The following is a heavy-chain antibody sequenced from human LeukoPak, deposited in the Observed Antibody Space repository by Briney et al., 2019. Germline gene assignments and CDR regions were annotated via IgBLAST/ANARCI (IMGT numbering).Heavy chain of an antibody. V-gene: IGHV6-1*01. CDR1: GDSVSSNNAT. J-gene: IGHJ5*02. CDR2: TYYRSKWYN. D-gene: IGHD6-19*01. CDR3: VRDRAVAGTINWLDP. Sequence: SQTLSLTCAISGDSVSSNNATWNWIRQSPSRGLEWLGRTYYRSKWYNDYALSVKSRITVNPDTSKNQSSLHLNSVTPEDTAVYYCVRDRAVAGTINWLDPWGQGTLVTVSS.